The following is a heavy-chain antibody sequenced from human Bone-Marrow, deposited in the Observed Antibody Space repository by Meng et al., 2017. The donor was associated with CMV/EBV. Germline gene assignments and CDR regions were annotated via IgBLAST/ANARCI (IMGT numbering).Heavy chain of an antibody. J-gene: IGHJ6*02. CDR2: IIPILGIA. V-gene: IGHV1-69*02. Sequence: SVKVSCKASGGTFSSYTISWVRQAPGQGLEWMGRIIPILGIANYAQKFQGRVTITADKSTSTAYMELSSLRSEDTAVYYCARGRMMVPAAMLYYYGMDVWGQGTTVTVSS. CDR3: ARGRMMVPAAMLYYYGMDV. D-gene: IGHD2-2*01. CDR1: GGTFSSYT.